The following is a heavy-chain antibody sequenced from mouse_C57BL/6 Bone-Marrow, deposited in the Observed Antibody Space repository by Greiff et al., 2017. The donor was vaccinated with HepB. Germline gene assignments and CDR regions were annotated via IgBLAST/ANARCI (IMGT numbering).Heavy chain of an antibody. J-gene: IGHJ2*01. Sequence: EVQLQQSGPELVKPGASVKISCKASGYTFTDYYMNWVKQSHGKSLEWIGDINPNNGGTSYNQKFKGKATLTVDKSSSTAYMELRSLTSEDSAVYYCTYGSSYPFDYWGQGTTLTVSS. D-gene: IGHD1-1*01. V-gene: IGHV1-26*01. CDR3: TYGSSYPFDY. CDR1: GYTFTDYY. CDR2: INPNNGGT.